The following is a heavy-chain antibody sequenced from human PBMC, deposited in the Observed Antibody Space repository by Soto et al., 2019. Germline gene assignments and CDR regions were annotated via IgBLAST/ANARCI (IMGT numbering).Heavy chain of an antibody. CDR1: GYTFTGYA. J-gene: IGHJ4*02. CDR2: INAGNGNT. D-gene: IGHD6-19*01. CDR3: ARAVAVAADFDY. V-gene: IGHV1-3*05. Sequence: QVQLVQSGAEEKKPGASVKVSCKASGYTFTGYAMHWVRQAPGQRLEWMGWINAGNGNTKYSQKFQGRVTITRDTSVSTAYMALSSLRSEDTAVYYCARAVAVAADFDYWGQGTLVTVSS.